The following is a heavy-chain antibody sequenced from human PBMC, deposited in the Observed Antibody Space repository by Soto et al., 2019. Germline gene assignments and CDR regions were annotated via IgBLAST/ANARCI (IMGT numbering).Heavy chain of an antibody. CDR1: GFTLSGYA. CDR3: ARRARPDFYYMDV. V-gene: IGHV3-64*01. J-gene: IGHJ6*03. CDR2: ISSNGVGT. D-gene: IGHD6-6*01. Sequence: EVQLAESGGGLAQPGGSLRLSCAASGFTLSGYALDWVRQAPGKGLEYVSVISSNGVGTYYPNSVQGRFTISRDNSKNTVYLQMGSLRPEDMAVYYCARRARPDFYYMDVWGKGTTVTVSS.